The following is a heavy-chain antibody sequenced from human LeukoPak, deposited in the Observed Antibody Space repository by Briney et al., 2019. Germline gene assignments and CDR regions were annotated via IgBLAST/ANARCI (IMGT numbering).Heavy chain of an antibody. CDR1: GGSFSGYY. V-gene: IGHV4-34*01. D-gene: IGHD2-2*01. CDR3: ARGRQCSSTSCYAKNLYYYYYYMDV. J-gene: IGHJ6*03. CDR2: INHSGST. Sequence: PSGALSLTCAVYGGSFSGYYWSWIRQPPGKGLEWIGEINHSGSTNYNPSLKSRVTISVDTSKNQFSLKLSSVTAADTAVYYCARGRQCSSTSCYAKNLYYYYYYMDVWGKGTTVTVSS.